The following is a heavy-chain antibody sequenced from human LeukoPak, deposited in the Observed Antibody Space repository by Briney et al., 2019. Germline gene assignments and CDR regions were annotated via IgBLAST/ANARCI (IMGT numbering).Heavy chain of an antibody. CDR3: ATDHSMANTAWWFDP. J-gene: IGHJ5*02. CDR2: INPNSGGT. Sequence: ASVKVSCKASGYTFTGYYMHWVRQAPGQGLEWMGWINPNSGGTNYAQKFQGRVTMTRDTSISTAYMELSRLRSDDTAVYYCATDHSMANTAWWFDPWGQGTLVTVSS. D-gene: IGHD5-24*01. V-gene: IGHV1-2*02. CDR1: GYTFTGYY.